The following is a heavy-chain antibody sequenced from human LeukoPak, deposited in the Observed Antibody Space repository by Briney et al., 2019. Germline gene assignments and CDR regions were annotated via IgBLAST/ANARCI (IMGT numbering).Heavy chain of an antibody. CDR3: ARDSSGWYRWFDH. CDR1: GGSISSYY. D-gene: IGHD6-19*01. V-gene: IGHV4-59*01. Sequence: SETLSLTCTVSGGSISSYYWSWVRQPPGKGLEWIGYIYYSGSTNYNPSLKSRVTISVDTSKNQFSLKLSSVPAADTAMYYCARDSSGWYRWFDHWGQGTLVTVSS. CDR2: IYYSGST. J-gene: IGHJ5*02.